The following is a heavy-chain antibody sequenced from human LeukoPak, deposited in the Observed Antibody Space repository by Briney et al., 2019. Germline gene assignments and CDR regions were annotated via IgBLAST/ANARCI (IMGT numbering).Heavy chain of an antibody. J-gene: IGHJ4*02. CDR2: ISYDGSNK. CDR1: GFTFSSYG. CDR3: ARVAPRTTVVTRVGYYFDY. V-gene: IGHV3-30*03. Sequence: GGSLRLSCAASGFTFSSYGMHWVRQAPGKGLEWVAVISYDGSNKYYADSVKGRFTISRDNSKNTLYLQMNSLRAEDTAVYYCARVAPRTTVVTRVGYYFDYWGQGTLVTVSS. D-gene: IGHD4-23*01.